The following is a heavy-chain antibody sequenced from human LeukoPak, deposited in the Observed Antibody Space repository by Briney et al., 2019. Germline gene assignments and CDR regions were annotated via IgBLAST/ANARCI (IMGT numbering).Heavy chain of an antibody. D-gene: IGHD2-15*01. J-gene: IGHJ3*02. CDR3: AKCRVVLAVLDAFDI. CDR1: GFTLDDYA. Sequence: GGSLRLSCAASGFTLDDYAMYWVRQAPGKGLEWVSGISWNSDTLDYADSVKGRFTISRDNAKSSLYLQMNSLRAEDTALYYCAKCRVVLAVLDAFDIWGQGTLVTVSS. V-gene: IGHV3-9*01. CDR2: ISWNSDTL.